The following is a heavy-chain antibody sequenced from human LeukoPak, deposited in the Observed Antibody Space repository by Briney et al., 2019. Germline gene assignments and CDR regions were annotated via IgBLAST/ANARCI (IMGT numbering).Heavy chain of an antibody. J-gene: IGHJ6*03. D-gene: IGHD1-26*01. Sequence: SETLSLTCTVSGGSISSYYWSWIRQPPGKGLEWVGYIYTSGSTNYNPSLKSRVTISVDPSKNQFSLKLSSVTAADTAVYYCARLVAAMGTYYYYHYYMDVWGKGTTVTVSS. CDR1: GGSISSYY. CDR2: IYTSGST. CDR3: ARLVAAMGTYYYYHYYMDV. V-gene: IGHV4-4*09.